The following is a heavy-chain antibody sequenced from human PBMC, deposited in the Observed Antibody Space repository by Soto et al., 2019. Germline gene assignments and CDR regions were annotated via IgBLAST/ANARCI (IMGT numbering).Heavy chain of an antibody. V-gene: IGHV3-7*04. CDR1: GFTFSRYW. Sequence: GGSQRLSCAASGFTFSRYWMDWVRQAPRKRLEWVATIKHDGSEKFFVDSVKGRFIISRDNAMISVFLQMNCLRVEDTAVFFCARAMGTDGWSNHPFDIWGQGTMVTVSS. CDR3: ARAMGTDGWSNHPFDI. D-gene: IGHD6-19*01. CDR2: IKHDGSEK. J-gene: IGHJ3*02.